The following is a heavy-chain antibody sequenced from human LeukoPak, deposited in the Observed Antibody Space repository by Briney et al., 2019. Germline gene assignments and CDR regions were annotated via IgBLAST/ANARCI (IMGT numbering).Heavy chain of an antibody. D-gene: IGHD6-6*01. CDR1: GGSVSTYY. Sequence: SETLSLTCTVSGGSVSTYYWSWIRQPPGKGLEWIGYIYTSGSTNYNPSLRSRVTISIDTSKNQFSLKLSSVTAADTAVCYCARHLSSSSRYYYYYYMDVWGKGTTVTVSS. J-gene: IGHJ6*03. CDR3: ARHLSSSSRYYYYYYMDV. V-gene: IGHV4-4*09. CDR2: IYTSGST.